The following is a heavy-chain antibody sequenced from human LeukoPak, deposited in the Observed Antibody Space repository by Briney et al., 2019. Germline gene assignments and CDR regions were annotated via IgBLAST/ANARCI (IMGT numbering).Heavy chain of an antibody. J-gene: IGHJ4*02. D-gene: IGHD2-21*01. CDR3: ARVPSFIGDCYSDY. Sequence: GGSLRLSCAASGFTFSSYSMNWVRQAPGKGLEWVSSISSSSYIYYADSVKGRFTISRDNAKNSLYLQMNSLRAEDTAVYYCARVPSFIGDCYSDYWGQGTLVTVSS. CDR1: GFTFSSYS. V-gene: IGHV3-21*01. CDR2: ISSSSYI.